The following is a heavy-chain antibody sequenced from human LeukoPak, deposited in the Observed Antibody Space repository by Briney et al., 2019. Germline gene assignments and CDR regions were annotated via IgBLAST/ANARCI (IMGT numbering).Heavy chain of an antibody. Sequence: GGSLRLSCAASGFTFSSYAMNWVRQAPGKGLEWVAGISSGDRTFHAESVKGRFTISGDKSKDTLYLQMSSLRAEDTAVYYCAKDATASPYFHWFDNWGQGTQVIVSS. CDR2: ISSGDRT. CDR3: AKDATASPYFHWFDN. CDR1: GFTFSSYA. J-gene: IGHJ4*02. D-gene: IGHD3-9*01. V-gene: IGHV3-23*01.